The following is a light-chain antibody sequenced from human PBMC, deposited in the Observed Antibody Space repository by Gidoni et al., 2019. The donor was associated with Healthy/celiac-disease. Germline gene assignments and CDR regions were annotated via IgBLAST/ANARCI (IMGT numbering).Light chain of an antibody. V-gene: IGKV1-39*01. Sequence: DIQMTQYPSSLSASVGDRVTITCRASQSISSYLNWYQQKPGKAPKLLIYAASSLQSEVPSRFSGSGSGTDFTLTISSLQPEDFATYYCQQSYSTPHTFGAGTKVEIK. CDR2: AAS. CDR1: QSISSY. CDR3: QQSYSTPHT. J-gene: IGKJ4*01.